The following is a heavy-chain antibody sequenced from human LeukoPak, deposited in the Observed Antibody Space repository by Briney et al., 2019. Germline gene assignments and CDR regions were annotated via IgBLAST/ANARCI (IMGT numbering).Heavy chain of an antibody. V-gene: IGHV4-59*08. CDR3: ARSPLIPAAGWFDP. J-gene: IGHJ5*02. Sequence: SETLSLTXTVSGGSISSYYWSWIRQPPGKGLEWIGYIYYSGSTNYNPSLKSRVTISVDTSKNQFSLKLSSVTAADTAVYYCARSPLIPAAGWFDPWGQGTLVTVSS. CDR1: GGSISSYY. CDR2: IYYSGST. D-gene: IGHD2-2*01.